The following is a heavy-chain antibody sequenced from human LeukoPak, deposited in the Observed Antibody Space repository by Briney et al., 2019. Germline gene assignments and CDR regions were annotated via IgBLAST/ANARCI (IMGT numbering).Heavy chain of an antibody. V-gene: IGHV3-7*01. D-gene: IGHD3-3*01. Sequence: WGSLRLSCATSGFTFSNYWMSWVRQAPGKGLEWVANIKQDGSEEYYVDSVKGRFTISRDNAKDSLSLQMNSLRVEDTAVYYCARNGRVLEWVYWYFDLWGRGTLVTVSS. CDR2: IKQDGSEE. CDR3: ARNGRVLEWVYWYFDL. J-gene: IGHJ2*01. CDR1: GFTFSNYW.